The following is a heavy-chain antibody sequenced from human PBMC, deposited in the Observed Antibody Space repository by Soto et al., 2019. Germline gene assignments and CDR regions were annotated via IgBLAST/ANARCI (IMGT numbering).Heavy chain of an antibody. Sequence: SETLSLTCTVSGGSISSGGYYWSCIRQHPGKGLEWIGYIYYSGSTYYNPSLKSRVTISVDTSKNQFSLKLSSVTAADTAVYYSARGSYYYDWGSDYRELLAYSGQGTPDIGSS. CDR2: IYYSGST. D-gene: IGHD3-10*01. J-gene: IGHJ4*01. V-gene: IGHV4-31*03. CDR1: GGSISSGGYY. CDR3: ARGSYYYDWGSDYRELLAY.